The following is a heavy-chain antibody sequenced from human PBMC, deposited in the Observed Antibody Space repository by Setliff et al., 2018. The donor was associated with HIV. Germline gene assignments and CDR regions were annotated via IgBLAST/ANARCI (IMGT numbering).Heavy chain of an antibody. CDR1: GGSISSNNYF. J-gene: IGHJ5*02. CDR3: ARGGRSTVATWAWFDP. Sequence: PSETLSLTCTVSGGSISSNNYFWSWIRQPPGKGLEWIGEFNHGRSTNNNPSLKSRVTISGDTTKNQFSLKLTSVTAADTAVYYCARGGRSTVATWAWFDPWGQGTLVTVSS. V-gene: IGHV4-39*07. CDR2: FNHGRST. D-gene: IGHD4-4*01.